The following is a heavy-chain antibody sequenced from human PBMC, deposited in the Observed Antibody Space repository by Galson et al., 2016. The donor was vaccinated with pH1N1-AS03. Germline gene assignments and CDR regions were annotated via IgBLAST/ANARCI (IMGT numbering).Heavy chain of an antibody. D-gene: IGHD2-2*01. Sequence: SLRLSCAASGYTFSTFALHWVRQAPGKGLEALAFISHDGNNRYYTQSVRGRFAISRDNSKNTLYLQMNSLRPDDTAVYYCARDRSYAHMGDAFDLWGQGTMVTVSS. CDR2: ISHDGNNR. CDR3: ARDRSYAHMGDAFDL. CDR1: GYTFSTFA. V-gene: IGHV3-30*09. J-gene: IGHJ3*01.